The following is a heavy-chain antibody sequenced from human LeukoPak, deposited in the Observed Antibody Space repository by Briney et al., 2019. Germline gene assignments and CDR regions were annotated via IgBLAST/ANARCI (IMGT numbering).Heavy chain of an antibody. V-gene: IGHV1-18*01. CDR3: ARGSYGRTYWYFDF. Sequence: ASVKVSCKASGYTFTSYGISWVRQASGQGLEWMGWISAYNGNTNYAQKLQGRVTMTTDTSTSTAYMELRSLRSDDTAVYYCARGSYGRTYWYFDFWGRGTLVTVSS. CDR1: GYTFTSYG. J-gene: IGHJ2*01. D-gene: IGHD3-10*01. CDR2: ISAYNGNT.